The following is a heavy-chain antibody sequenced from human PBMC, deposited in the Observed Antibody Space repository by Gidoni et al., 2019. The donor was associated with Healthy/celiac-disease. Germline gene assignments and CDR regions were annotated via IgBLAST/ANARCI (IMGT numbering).Heavy chain of an antibody. CDR1: GGSFSAYY. CDR2: ITSSGRI. Sequence: QVQLQQWGAGLLKPSETLSLTCAVYGGSFSAYYWSWIRQPPGKGLEWIGEITSSGRINSNPSLKSRVTISVDTSKNQFSLKLSSVTAADTAVYYCARGPGRTGTRVLGYWGQGTLVTVSS. J-gene: IGHJ4*02. CDR3: ARGPGRTGTRVLGY. D-gene: IGHD1-7*01. V-gene: IGHV4-34*01.